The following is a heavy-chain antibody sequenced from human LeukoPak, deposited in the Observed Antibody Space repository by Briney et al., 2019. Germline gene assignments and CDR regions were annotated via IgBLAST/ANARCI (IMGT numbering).Heavy chain of an antibody. CDR3: AKAGGYSYAYYFDY. J-gene: IGHJ4*02. Sequence: QPGGSLRLSCAASGFTFSSYAMSWVRQAPGKGLEWVSAISGSGGSTYYADSVKGRFTISRDNSKNTLYLQMNSLRAEDTAVYYCAKAGGYSYAYYFDYWGQGTLVTVSP. CDR2: ISGSGGST. D-gene: IGHD5-18*01. CDR1: GFTFSSYA. V-gene: IGHV3-23*01.